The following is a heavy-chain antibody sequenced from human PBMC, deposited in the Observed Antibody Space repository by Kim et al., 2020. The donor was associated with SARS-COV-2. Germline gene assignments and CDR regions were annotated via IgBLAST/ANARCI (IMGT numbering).Heavy chain of an antibody. J-gene: IGHJ4*02. CDR3: TRDFPERYIGATGTGPDH. CDR2: ISITGTDV. CDR1: GLTLSNHS. V-gene: IGHV3-21*01. Sequence: GGSLRLSCAASGLTLSNHSLNWVRQAPGKGLEWVSSISITGTDVYYVDSVKGRFTIPRDNAKNSLYLQMHSLRAEDTAVYYCTRDFPERYIGATGTGPDHWGRGTQVTVSS. D-gene: IGHD1-1*01.